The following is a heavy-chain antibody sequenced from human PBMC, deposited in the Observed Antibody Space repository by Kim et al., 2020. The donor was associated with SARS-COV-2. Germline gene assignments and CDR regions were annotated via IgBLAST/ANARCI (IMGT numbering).Heavy chain of an antibody. D-gene: IGHD3-22*01. Sequence: SETLSLTCTVSGGSISSTYYYWGWIRQPPGEGLEWIGSIYYSGATYYNASLQSRVTISIDRSNNQFSLKLTSVTAADTAVYYCARASANHYESQIHFEY. J-gene: IGHJ4*01. CDR2: IYYSGAT. CDR1: GGSISSTYYY. CDR3: ARASANHYESQIHFEY. V-gene: IGHV4-39*01.